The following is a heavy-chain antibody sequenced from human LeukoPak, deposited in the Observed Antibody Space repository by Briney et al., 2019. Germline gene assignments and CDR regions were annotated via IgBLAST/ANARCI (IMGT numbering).Heavy chain of an antibody. Sequence: SVTVSCKASGGTFSSYAISWVRQAPGQGLEWMGGIIPIFGTANYAQKFQGRVTITADESTSTAYMELSSLRSEDTAMYYCARDRIRGSYYDFDYWGQGTLVTVSS. CDR2: IIPIFGTA. V-gene: IGHV1-69*01. J-gene: IGHJ4*02. D-gene: IGHD1-26*01. CDR1: GGTFSSYA. CDR3: ARDRIRGSYYDFDY.